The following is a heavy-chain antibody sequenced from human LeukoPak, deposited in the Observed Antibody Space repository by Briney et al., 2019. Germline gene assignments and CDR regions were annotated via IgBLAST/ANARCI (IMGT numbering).Heavy chain of an antibody. CDR1: GFTSSSYS. V-gene: IGHV3-21*01. CDR3: ARGYSGSYCFDY. D-gene: IGHD1-26*01. Sequence: GGSLRLSCAASGFTSSSYSMNWVRQAPGKGLEWVSSISSSSSYIYYADSVKGRFTISRDNAKNSLYLQMNSLRAEDTAVYYCARGYSGSYCFDYWGQGTLVTVSS. J-gene: IGHJ4*02. CDR2: ISSSSSYI.